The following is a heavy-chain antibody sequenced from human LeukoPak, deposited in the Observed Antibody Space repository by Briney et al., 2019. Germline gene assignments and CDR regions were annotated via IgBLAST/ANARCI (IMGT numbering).Heavy chain of an antibody. J-gene: IGHJ3*02. V-gene: IGHV4-39*07. D-gene: IGHD2-8*01. Sequence: ASETLSLTCTVSGGSINSNSYYWGWIRQPPGKGLEWIVSIYYSGSTYYNPSLKSRVTISVDTSKNQFSLKLNSVTAADTAVYYCARRYCANGVCYRSGFDIWGQGTMVTVSS. CDR2: IYYSGST. CDR1: GGSINSNSYY. CDR3: ARRYCANGVCYRSGFDI.